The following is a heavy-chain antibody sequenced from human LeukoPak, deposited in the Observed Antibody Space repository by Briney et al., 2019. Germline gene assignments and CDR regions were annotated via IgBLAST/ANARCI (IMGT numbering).Heavy chain of an antibody. Sequence: TGGSLRLSCAASGFTFSSYEMNWVRQAPGKGLEWVSYISSSSSTIYYADSVKGRFTISRDNAKNSLYLQMNSLRAEDTAVYYCASSLYYYDAFDIWGQGTMVTVSS. V-gene: IGHV3-48*01. J-gene: IGHJ3*02. CDR1: GFTFSSYE. CDR3: ASSLYYYDAFDI. D-gene: IGHD3-10*01. CDR2: ISSSSSTI.